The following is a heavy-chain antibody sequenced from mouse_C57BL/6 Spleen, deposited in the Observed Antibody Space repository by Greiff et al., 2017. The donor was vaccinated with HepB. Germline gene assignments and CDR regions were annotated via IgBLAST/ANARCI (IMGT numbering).Heavy chain of an antibody. CDR1: GYAFTNYL. CDR2: INPGSGGT. J-gene: IGHJ3*01. D-gene: IGHD1-1*01. CDR3: ARWEGGYGSS. Sequence: QVQLKQSGAELVRPGTSVKVSCKASGYAFTNYLIEWVKQRPGQGLEWIGVINPGSGGTNYNEKFKGKATLTADKSSSTAYMQLSSLTSEDSAVYFCARWEGGYGSSWGQGTLVTVSA. V-gene: IGHV1-54*01.